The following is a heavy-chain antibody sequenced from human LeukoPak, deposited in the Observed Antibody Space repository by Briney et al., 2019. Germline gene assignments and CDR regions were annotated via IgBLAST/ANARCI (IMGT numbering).Heavy chain of an antibody. Sequence: PGGSLRLSCAASGFTFSSYAMSWVRQAPGKGLEWVSAISGSGGSTCYADSVKGRFTISRDNSKNTLYLQMNSLRAEDTAVYYCAKDRDSFRPPTLLDPWGQGTLVTVSS. CDR1: GFTFSSYA. V-gene: IGHV3-23*01. CDR2: ISGSGGST. J-gene: IGHJ5*02. CDR3: AKDRDSFRPPTLLDP. D-gene: IGHD1-26*01.